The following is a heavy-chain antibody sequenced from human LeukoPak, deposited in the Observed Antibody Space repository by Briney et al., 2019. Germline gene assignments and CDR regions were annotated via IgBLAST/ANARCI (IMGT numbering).Heavy chain of an antibody. D-gene: IGHD6-13*01. J-gene: IGHJ4*02. CDR2: IYQNGNT. Sequence: SETLSLTCAVSGGSISSGGYSWSWIRQPPGKGLEWIGYIYQNGNTYYNPSLKSRVTISVDRSKNQFSLNLSSVTAADTAVYHCGRGGIAAAASGIDYWGQGTLSPSPQ. V-gene: IGHV4-30-2*01. CDR1: GGSISSGGYS. CDR3: GRGGIAAAASGIDY.